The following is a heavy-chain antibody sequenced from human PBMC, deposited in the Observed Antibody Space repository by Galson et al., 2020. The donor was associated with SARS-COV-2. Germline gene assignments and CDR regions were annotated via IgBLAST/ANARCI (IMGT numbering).Heavy chain of an antibody. Sequence: SVKVSCMASGGTFNTYAFSWVRQAPGQGLEWMGGIIPIFGTTNYAQKFQGRVTITADESTNTTYMELTSLTSEDTALYYCVRDVITSGTFLFWLDPWGQGTLVTVSS. CDR1: GGTFNTYA. V-gene: IGHV1-69*13. D-gene: IGHD3-10*01. CDR3: VRDVITSGTFLFWLDP. J-gene: IGHJ5*02. CDR2: IIPIFGTT.